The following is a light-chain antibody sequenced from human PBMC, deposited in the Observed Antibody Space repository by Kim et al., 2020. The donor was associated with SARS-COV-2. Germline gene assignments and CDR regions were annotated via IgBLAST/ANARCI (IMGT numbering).Light chain of an antibody. CDR3: SSYTSSSTNV. Sequence: GQSITISCTGTSSDVGGYNYVSWYQQHPGKAPKLMIYDVSNRPSWVSNRFSGSKSGNTASLTISGLQAEDEADYYCSSYTSSSTNVFGTGTKVTVL. J-gene: IGLJ1*01. CDR2: DVS. V-gene: IGLV2-14*03. CDR1: SSDVGGYNY.